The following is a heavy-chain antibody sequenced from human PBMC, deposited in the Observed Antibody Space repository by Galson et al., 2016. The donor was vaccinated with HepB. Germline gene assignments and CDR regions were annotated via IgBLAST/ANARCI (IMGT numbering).Heavy chain of an antibody. CDR2: IYHSAGP. CDR3: ARAPVGQWLPYFDQ. CDR1: GGSVNTGGYY. V-gene: IGHV4-31*03. D-gene: IGHD3-22*01. Sequence: TLSLTCSVSGGSVNTGGYYWGWIRHRPGEGLEWIGYIYHSAGPYYNPSLQSRTTLSLDTSKNQLSLKLTSVTVADAAVYYCARAPVGQWLPYFDQWGQGTLVAVSS. J-gene: IGHJ4*02.